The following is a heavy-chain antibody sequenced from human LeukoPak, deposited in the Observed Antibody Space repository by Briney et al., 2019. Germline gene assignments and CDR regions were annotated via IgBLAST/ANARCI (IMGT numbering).Heavy chain of an antibody. J-gene: IGHJ4*02. V-gene: IGHV4-34*01. CDR3: ARDHAGLDY. D-gene: IGHD2-8*01. Sequence: SETLSLTCAVYGGSFSGYYWSWIRQPPGKGLEWIGEINHSGSTNYNPSLKSRVTISVDTSKNQFSLQLNSVTPEDTAVYYCARDHAGLDYWGQGTLVTVSS. CDR1: GGSFSGYY. CDR2: INHSGST.